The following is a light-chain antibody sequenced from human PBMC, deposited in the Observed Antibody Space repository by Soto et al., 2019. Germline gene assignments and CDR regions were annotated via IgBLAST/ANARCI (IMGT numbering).Light chain of an antibody. V-gene: IGLV2-23*02. J-gene: IGLJ1*01. CDR3: CSYAGSSTFYV. CDR1: SSDVGSYNL. Sequence: QSALTQPASVSGSPGQSITISCTGTSSDVGSYNLFSWYQQHPGKAPKLMIYEVSKRPSGVSNRFSGSKSGNTASLTISGLQAEDEADYYCCSYAGSSTFYVFGPGTKLTVL. CDR2: EVS.